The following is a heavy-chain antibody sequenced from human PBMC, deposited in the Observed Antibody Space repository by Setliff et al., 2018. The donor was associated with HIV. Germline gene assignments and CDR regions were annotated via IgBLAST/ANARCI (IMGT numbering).Heavy chain of an antibody. D-gene: IGHD6-19*01. CDR2: IIPIIATT. J-gene: IGHJ4*02. CDR3: ARNGPHGSGWYNYFDF. CDR1: GDIFRSHA. V-gene: IGHV1-69*13. Sequence: ASVKVSCKASGDIFRSHAISWVRQAPGQELEWMGGIIPIIATTNYEQKFQDRVTITADEFTNTAYMEVSSLRSADTAVYYCARNGPHGSGWYNYFDFWGQGTLVTVSS.